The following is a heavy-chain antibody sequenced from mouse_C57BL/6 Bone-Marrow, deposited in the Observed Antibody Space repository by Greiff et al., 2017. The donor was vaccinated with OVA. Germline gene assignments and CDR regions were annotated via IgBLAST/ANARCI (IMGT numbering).Heavy chain of an antibody. CDR3: ARLTGYFDY. CDR2: IDPSDSYT. CDR1: GYTFTSYW. V-gene: IGHV1-59*01. Sequence: QVQLQQPGAELVRPGTSVKLSCKASGYTFTSYWMHWVKQRPGQGLEWIGVIDPSDSYTNSNQKFKGKATLTVDTSSSTAYMQLSSLTSEDSAVYYCARLTGYFDYWGQGTTLTVSS. J-gene: IGHJ2*01. D-gene: IGHD4-1*01.